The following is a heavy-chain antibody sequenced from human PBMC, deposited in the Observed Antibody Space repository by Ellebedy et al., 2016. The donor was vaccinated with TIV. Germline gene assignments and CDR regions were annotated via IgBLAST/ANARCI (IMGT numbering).Heavy chain of an antibody. CDR3: TRWVVGAKDYFDY. V-gene: IGHV3-73*01. J-gene: IGHJ4*02. D-gene: IGHD1-26*01. CDR1: GFSFSGST. Sequence: LSLTCAASGFSFSGSTMHWVRQASGKGLEWVGCIRNKANNYATAYAASVKGRFTISRDDSKNTAYLQMNSLKTEDTAVYYCTRWVVGAKDYFDYWGQGTLVTVSS. CDR2: IRNKANNYAT.